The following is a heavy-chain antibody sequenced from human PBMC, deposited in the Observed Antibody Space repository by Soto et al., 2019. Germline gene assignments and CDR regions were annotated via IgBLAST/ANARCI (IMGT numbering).Heavy chain of an antibody. Sequence: QITLTESGPTLVTPTQTLTLTCSFSGFSLITSGVAVGWFRQPPGKAPEWLALFYWNDDKRYSPSLRSRLTVTGDSSKNQVVLTLANVDPVDSGTYYCAHRPTSTDDFYFDYWGQGTLVTVSS. CDR2: FYWNDDK. D-gene: IGHD2-21*02. CDR1: GFSLITSGVA. J-gene: IGHJ4*02. V-gene: IGHV2-5*01. CDR3: AHRPTSTDDFYFDY.